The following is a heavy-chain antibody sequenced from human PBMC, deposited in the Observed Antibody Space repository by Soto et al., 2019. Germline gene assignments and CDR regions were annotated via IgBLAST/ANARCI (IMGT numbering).Heavy chain of an antibody. CDR3: ARRRTTVL. CDR1: GGSISSSSYY. J-gene: IGHJ4*02. D-gene: IGHD4-4*01. Sequence: QLQLQESGPGLVKPSETLSLTCTVSGGSISSSSYYWGWIRQPPGKGLEWIGSIYYSGSTYYNPSLKSRVTISVDTSKNQCSRKLSSVTAADTAVYYCARRRTTVLWGQGTLVTVSS. CDR2: IYYSGST. V-gene: IGHV4-39*01.